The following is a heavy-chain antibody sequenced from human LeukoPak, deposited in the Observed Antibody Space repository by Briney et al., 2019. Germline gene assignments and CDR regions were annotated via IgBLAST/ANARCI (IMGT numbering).Heavy chain of an antibody. D-gene: IGHD2-15*01. Sequence: SEALSLTCTVSGGSISSSSDYCAWIRQPPGKGLEWIGSIYYSGSTYYNSSLKSRVTISVDMSKNQFSMKLNSVTAADTAVYYCARRRKYCSGGRCYYFFDYWGQGTLVSVSS. CDR2: IYYSGST. V-gene: IGHV4-39*01. CDR3: ARRRKYCSGGRCYYFFDY. J-gene: IGHJ4*02. CDR1: GGSISSSSDY.